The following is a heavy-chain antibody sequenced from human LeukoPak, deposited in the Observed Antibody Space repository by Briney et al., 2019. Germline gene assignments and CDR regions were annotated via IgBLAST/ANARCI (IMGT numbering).Heavy chain of an antibody. Sequence: GESLKISCKGSGYSFTSYWISWVRQMPGKGLEWMGRIDPSDSYTNYSPSFQGHVTISADKSISTAYLQWSNLKASDTAMYYCARTYSSSWYWFDPWGQGTLVTVSS. CDR2: IDPSDSYT. D-gene: IGHD6-13*01. V-gene: IGHV5-10-1*01. CDR1: GYSFTSYW. CDR3: ARTYSSSWYWFDP. J-gene: IGHJ5*02.